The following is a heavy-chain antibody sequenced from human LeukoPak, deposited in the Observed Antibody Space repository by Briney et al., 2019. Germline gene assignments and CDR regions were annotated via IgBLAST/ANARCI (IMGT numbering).Heavy chain of an antibody. D-gene: IGHD3-22*01. CDR3: ARDYGDSSGYFNAFDI. CDR1: GGSFSGYY. Sequence: SETLSLTCAVYGGSFSGYYWNWIRQPPGKGLEWIGEINHSGSTNYNPSLKSRVTISVDTSKNQFSLKLSSVTAADTAVYYCARDYGDSSGYFNAFDIWGQGTMVTVSS. V-gene: IGHV4-34*01. J-gene: IGHJ3*02. CDR2: INHSGST.